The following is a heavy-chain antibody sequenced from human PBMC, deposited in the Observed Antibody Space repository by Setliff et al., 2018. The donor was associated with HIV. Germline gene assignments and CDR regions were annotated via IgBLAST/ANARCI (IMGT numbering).Heavy chain of an antibody. V-gene: IGHV4-61*09. CDR1: DASISVGTYY. D-gene: IGHD6-13*01. Sequence: PSETLSLTCSVSDASISVGTYYWSWIRQPAGKGLEWIGHVYTSGSTSGSTNYNPSLKSRVTISADTSKSQFSLKLSSVTAADTAVYYCARTYSSSWYSSHLWVDYWGQGTLVTVSS. CDR2: VYTSGSTSGST. J-gene: IGHJ4*02. CDR3: ARTYSSSWYSSHLWVDY.